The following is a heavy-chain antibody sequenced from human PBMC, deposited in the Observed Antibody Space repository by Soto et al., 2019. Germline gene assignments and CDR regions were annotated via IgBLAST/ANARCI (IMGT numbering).Heavy chain of an antibody. V-gene: IGHV2-5*02. Sequence: SVQTLGEPTQTLTLTCTFSGFSLSTSEVGVGWIRQPPGKALELLGIIYWDDDKRYSPLLNKRLTITKDTSKNQVVLTMTNMESVDTGTYYCACFTDLYNLFAFWGQGTQVTVSA. J-gene: IGHJ1*01. CDR2: IYWDDDK. CDR1: GFSLSTSEVG. CDR3: ACFTDLYNLFAF. D-gene: IGHD1-1*01.